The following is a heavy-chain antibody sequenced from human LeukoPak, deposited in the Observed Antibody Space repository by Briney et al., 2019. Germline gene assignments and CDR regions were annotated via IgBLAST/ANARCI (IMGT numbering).Heavy chain of an antibody. CDR2: ISYAGSDK. J-gene: IGHJ4*02. CDR3: AKDTRAAGPHFFDY. Sequence: TGGSLRLSCEASGFTFSSYGMQWVRQAPGQGLEWVAVISYAGSDKYYADSVKGRFTISRDNSKNTLYLQMNSLRPEDTAVYYCAKDTRAAGPHFFDYWGQGILVTVSS. D-gene: IGHD6-19*01. CDR1: GFTFSSYG. V-gene: IGHV3-30*18.